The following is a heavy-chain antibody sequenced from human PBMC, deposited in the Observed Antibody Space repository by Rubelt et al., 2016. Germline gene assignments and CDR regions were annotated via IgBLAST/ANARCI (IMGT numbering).Heavy chain of an antibody. CDR1: GGSVSSGSHY. CDR3: GRLGYCSTPDPPGGDY. Sequence: GSGPGLVKPSETLSLTCSVPGGSVSSGSHYWTWIRQPPGKALEWLARIDWDGDKHYNTSLKTRLTVTRGTSTNQVVLTLTNMDPMDTATYYCGRLGYCSTPDPPGGDYWGQGILVTVSS. D-gene: IGHD2-15*01. J-gene: IGHJ4*02. CDR2: IDWDGDK. V-gene: IGHV2-70*11.